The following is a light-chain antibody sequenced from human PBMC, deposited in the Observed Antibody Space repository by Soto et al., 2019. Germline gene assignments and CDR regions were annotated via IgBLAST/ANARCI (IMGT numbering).Light chain of an antibody. J-gene: IGKJ4*01. CDR2: GAF. CDR1: QSVTYN. V-gene: IGKV3-15*01. Sequence: EIVMTQSPATLSVSPGETATLSCRASQSVTYNLAWYQQKPGQGPRLLIYGAFTRATGIPPRFSGSGSGTEFILIISSLQSEDFSVYYCQQYKNWHPLTFGGGTKVEIK. CDR3: QQYKNWHPLT.